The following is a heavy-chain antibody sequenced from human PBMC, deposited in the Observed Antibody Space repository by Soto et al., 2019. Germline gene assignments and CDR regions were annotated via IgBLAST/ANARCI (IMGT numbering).Heavy chain of an antibody. CDR1: GGSISRSSYY. CDR3: ARDHPGRDGYIFDAFDI. CDR2: IYYSGST. J-gene: IGHJ3*02. Sequence: QLQLQESGPGLVKPSETLSLTCTVSGGSISRSSYYWGWIRQPPGKGLEWIGSIYYSGSTYYNPSLKSRVTISVDTSKNQFSLKLSSVTAADTAVYYCARDHPGRDGYIFDAFDIWGQGTMVTVSS. V-gene: IGHV4-39*02. D-gene: IGHD5-12*01.